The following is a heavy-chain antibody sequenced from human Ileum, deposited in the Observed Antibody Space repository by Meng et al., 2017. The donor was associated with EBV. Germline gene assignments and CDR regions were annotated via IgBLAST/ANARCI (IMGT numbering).Heavy chain of an antibody. CDR3: ARGREYTGQLDL. Sequence: QVQLDKRGAGLLKLSETLSTTCDVSGGSFNAYYWTWIRQSPGGGLEWIGEIFHSGHTNYNPSLESRVSMSVATSKKQFSLLLSSVTAADSGLYFCARGREYTGQLDLWGLGTVVTVSS. D-gene: IGHD5-18*01. CDR1: GGSFNAYY. V-gene: IGHV4-34*01. J-gene: IGHJ5*02. CDR2: IFHSGHT.